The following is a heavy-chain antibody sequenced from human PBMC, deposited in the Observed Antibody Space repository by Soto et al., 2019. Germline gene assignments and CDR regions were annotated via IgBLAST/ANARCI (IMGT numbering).Heavy chain of an antibody. CDR3: AKAAMYSSPFDS. J-gene: IGHJ4*02. V-gene: IGHV3-23*01. CDR2: IAGGGGST. Sequence: PGGSLRLSCQGSGFIFSNYAMTWVRQAPGRGLERVAKIAGGGGSTFYADSVKGRFTISRDNSKNTLYLQMSSLRAEDTAVYYCAKAAMYSSPFDSWGQGALVTVSS. D-gene: IGHD2-21*01. CDR1: GFIFSNYA.